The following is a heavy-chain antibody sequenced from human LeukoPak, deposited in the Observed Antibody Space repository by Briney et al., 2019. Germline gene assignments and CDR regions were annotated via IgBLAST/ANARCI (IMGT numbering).Heavy chain of an antibody. D-gene: IGHD1-26*01. CDR2: ISAYNGNT. J-gene: IGHJ4*02. CDR3: ARDLMLAELLLPFDY. CDR1: GYTFTIYG. Sequence: GVSVTVSFKASGYTFTIYGISWVRQAPGQGLEWMGWISAYNGNTNYAQKLQGRVTMTTDTSTSTAYMELRSLRSDDTAVYYCARDLMLAELLLPFDYWGQGTLVTVSS. V-gene: IGHV1-18*01.